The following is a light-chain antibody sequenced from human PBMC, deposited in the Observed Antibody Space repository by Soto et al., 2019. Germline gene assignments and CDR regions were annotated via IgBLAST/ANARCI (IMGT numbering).Light chain of an antibody. J-gene: IGKJ2*01. V-gene: IGKV3-15*01. CDR1: QVVGSN. CDR3: QQYNKWPPVT. CDR2: GAS. Sequence: EIVLTQSPATLSVSPGERATLSCRASQVVGSNLAWYQQKSGQAPRLLIYGASARATGIPARFSGSGSGTEFTLPISSLQSEDFAVYYCQQYNKWPPVTFGQGTKLEIK.